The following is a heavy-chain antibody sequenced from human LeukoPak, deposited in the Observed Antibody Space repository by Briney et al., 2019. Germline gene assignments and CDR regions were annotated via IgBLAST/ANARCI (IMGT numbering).Heavy chain of an antibody. J-gene: IGHJ4*02. CDR3: ARVGTEFELWWPPLDY. D-gene: IGHD2-21*01. Sequence: ASVKVSCKASGYTFTGYYMHWVRQAPGQGLEWMGWINPNSGGTNYAQKFQGRVTMTRDTSISTAYMELSRLRSDDTAVYYCARVGTEFELWWPPLDYWGQGTLVTVSS. CDR2: INPNSGGT. V-gene: IGHV1-2*02. CDR1: GYTFTGYY.